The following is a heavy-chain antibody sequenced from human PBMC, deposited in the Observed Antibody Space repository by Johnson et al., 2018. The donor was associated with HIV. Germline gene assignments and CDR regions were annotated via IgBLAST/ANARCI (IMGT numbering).Heavy chain of an antibody. D-gene: IGHD3-22*01. J-gene: IGHJ3*02. CDR1: GFTFGEYA. Sequence: DVQLLESGGGLVQPGRSLRLSCTTSGFTFGEYAMSWFRQAPGKGLEWVSFIRRKAYGGTTAYAASVNGRFTISRDDSKNTLYLQMNSLKTEDTAVYYCATVVVITQDAFDIWGQGTMVTVSS. CDR2: IRRKAYGGTT. CDR3: ATVVVITQDAFDI. V-gene: IGHV3-49*03.